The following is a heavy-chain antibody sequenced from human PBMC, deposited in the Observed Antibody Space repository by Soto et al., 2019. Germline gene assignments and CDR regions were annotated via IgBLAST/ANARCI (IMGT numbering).Heavy chain of an antibody. Sequence: PGGSLRLSCAASGFTFSSYAMSWVRQAPGKGLEWVSSISSSSSYIYYADSVKGRFTISRDNAKNSLYLQMNSLRVEDTAVYFCARDHITEPLGRSIDYWGQGTLVTVSS. CDR3: ARDHITEPLGRSIDY. CDR2: ISSSSSYI. CDR1: GFTFSSYA. J-gene: IGHJ4*02. V-gene: IGHV3-21*06. D-gene: IGHD1-20*01.